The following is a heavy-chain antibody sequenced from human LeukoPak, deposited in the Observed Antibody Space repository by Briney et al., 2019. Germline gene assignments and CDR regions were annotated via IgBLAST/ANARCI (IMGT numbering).Heavy chain of an antibody. V-gene: IGHV3-21*01. D-gene: IGHD7-27*01. CDR2: IISGTYI. Sequence: GESLRLSCAASGFTFSTYGMNWVRQAPGKGLEWVSSIISGTYIYYADSVKGRFTISRDNAKNSLYLQMNSLRAEDTAVYYCARDFAQTGDYHHFDYWGQGTPVTVSS. J-gene: IGHJ4*02. CDR1: GFTFSTYG. CDR3: ARDFAQTGDYHHFDY.